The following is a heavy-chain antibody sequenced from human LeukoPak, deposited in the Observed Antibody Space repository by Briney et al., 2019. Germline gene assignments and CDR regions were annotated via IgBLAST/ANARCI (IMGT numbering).Heavy chain of an antibody. V-gene: IGHV1-2*02. CDR1: GYTFTGYY. D-gene: IGHD6-19*01. Sequence: AASVKVSCKASGYTFTGYYMHWVRQAPGQGLEWMGWINPNSGGTNYAQKFQGRVTMTRDTSISTAYMELSRLRSDDTAVYYCARTGYSSGGPSGYAFDIWGQGTMVTVSS. CDR2: INPNSGGT. J-gene: IGHJ3*02. CDR3: ARTGYSSGGPSGYAFDI.